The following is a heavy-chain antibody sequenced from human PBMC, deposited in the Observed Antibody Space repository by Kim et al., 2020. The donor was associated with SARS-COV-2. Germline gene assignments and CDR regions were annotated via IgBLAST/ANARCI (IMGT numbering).Heavy chain of an antibody. CDR3: ARDGQSVAPYAMDV. CDR2: IWYDGSRK. J-gene: IGHJ6*02. V-gene: IGHV3-33*01. D-gene: IGHD5-12*01. Sequence: GGSLRLSCAASGFSFSSHAIHWVRQAPGKGLEWVAYIWYDGSRKEYADSVKGRFSISRDNSKNTLFLEVNSLRTEDTAVYYCARDGQSVAPYAMDVWGQGTTV. CDR1: GFSFSSHA.